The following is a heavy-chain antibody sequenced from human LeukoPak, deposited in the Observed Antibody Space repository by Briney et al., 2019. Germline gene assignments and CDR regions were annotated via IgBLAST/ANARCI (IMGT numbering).Heavy chain of an antibody. D-gene: IGHD3-9*01. V-gene: IGHV3-33*06. CDR2: IWCDGSNK. J-gene: IGHJ4*02. Sequence: GGSLRLSCAASGLIFSGYGMHWVRQAPGKGLEWVAVIWCDGSNKYYADSVKGRFTISRDNSKITLYLQMNSLRAEDTAVYYCAKFGYSDWLSHFDYWGQGTLVTVSS. CDR3: AKFGYSDWLSHFDY. CDR1: GLIFSGYG.